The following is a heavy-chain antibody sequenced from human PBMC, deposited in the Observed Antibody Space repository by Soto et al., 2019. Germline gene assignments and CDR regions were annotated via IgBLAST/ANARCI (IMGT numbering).Heavy chain of an antibody. CDR1: GFSLSTSGVG. V-gene: IGHV2-5*01. J-gene: IGHJ4*02. Sequence: SGPTLVKPTQTLTLTCTFSGFSLSTSGVGVGWIRQPPGKALEWLALIYWNDDKRYSPSLKSRLTITKDTSKNQVVLTMTNMDPVDTATYYCARKVNSVYSYGYADYWGQGTLVTVSS. D-gene: IGHD5-18*01. CDR2: IYWNDDK. CDR3: ARKVNSVYSYGYADY.